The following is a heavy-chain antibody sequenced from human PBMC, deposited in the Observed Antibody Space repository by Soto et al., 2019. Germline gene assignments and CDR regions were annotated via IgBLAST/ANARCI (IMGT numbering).Heavy chain of an antibody. CDR3: AREGQLVGYDAFDI. V-gene: IGHV3-30*04. D-gene: IGHD6-6*01. CDR1: GFTFSSYA. J-gene: IGHJ3*02. CDR2: ISYDGSNK. Sequence: GESLKISCAASGFTFSSYAMHWVRQAPGKGLEWVAVISYDGSNKYYADSVKGRFTISRDNSKNTLYLQMNSLRAEDTAVYYCAREGQLVGYDAFDIWGQGTMVTVSS.